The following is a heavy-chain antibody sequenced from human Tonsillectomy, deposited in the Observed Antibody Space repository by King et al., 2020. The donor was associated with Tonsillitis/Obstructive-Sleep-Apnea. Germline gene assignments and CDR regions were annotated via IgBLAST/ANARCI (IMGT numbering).Heavy chain of an antibody. V-gene: IGHV4-34*01. CDR2: INHSGST. Sequence: VQLQQWGAGLLKPSETLSLTCAVYGGSFSGYYWSWIRQPPGKGLEWIGEINHSGSTNYNPSLKSRVTISVDTSKNQFSLKLSSVTAADTAVYYCARERYSGSYGFDYWGPGTLVTVSS. D-gene: IGHD1-26*01. CDR3: ARERYSGSYGFDY. CDR1: GGSFSGYY. J-gene: IGHJ4*02.